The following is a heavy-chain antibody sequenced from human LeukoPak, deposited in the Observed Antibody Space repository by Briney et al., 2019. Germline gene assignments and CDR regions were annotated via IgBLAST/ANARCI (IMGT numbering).Heavy chain of an antibody. CDR3: ARAVAAPGAFDI. J-gene: IGHJ3*02. D-gene: IGHD6-13*01. V-gene: IGHV3-30*02. CDR1: GFTFSSYG. CDR2: IRYDGSNK. Sequence: GGSLRLSCAASGFTFSSYGMHWVRQAPGKGLEWVAFIRYDGSNKYYADSVKGRFTISRDNSKNTLYLQMNSLRAEDTAVYYCARAVAAPGAFDIWGQGTMVTVSS.